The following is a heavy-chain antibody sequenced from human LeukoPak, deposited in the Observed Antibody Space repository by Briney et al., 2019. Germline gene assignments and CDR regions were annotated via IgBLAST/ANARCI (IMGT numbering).Heavy chain of an antibody. J-gene: IGHJ3*01. V-gene: IGHV3-23*01. CDR3: AKERATYQWNYIAPFDV. D-gene: IGHD1-7*01. Sequence: PGGSLRLSCAASGFTFSSYSMSWVRQTPGKGLEWVSRISDSSLTTDYTDSVKGRFTISRDNSKNTLYLQMNSLRAEDTAVYYCAKERATYQWNYIAPFDVWGRGTVITVSS. CDR2: ISDSSLTT. CDR1: GFTFSSYS.